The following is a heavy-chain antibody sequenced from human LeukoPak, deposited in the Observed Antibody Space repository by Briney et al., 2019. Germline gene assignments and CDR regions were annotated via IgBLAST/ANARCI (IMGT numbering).Heavy chain of an antibody. CDR2: IYYSGST. CDR1: GGSISSSSYY. V-gene: IGHV4-39*07. CDR3: ARGSSSWTHEIDY. D-gene: IGHD6-13*01. Sequence: PSETLSLTCTVSGGSISSSSYYWGWIRQPPGKGLEWIGSIYYSGSTYYNPSLKSRVTISVDTSKNQFSLKLSSVTAADTAVYYCARGSSSWTHEIDYWGQGTLVTVSS. J-gene: IGHJ4*02.